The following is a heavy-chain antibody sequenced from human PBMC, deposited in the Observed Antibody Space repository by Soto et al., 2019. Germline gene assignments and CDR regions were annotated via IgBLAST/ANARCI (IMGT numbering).Heavy chain of an antibody. CDR3: AKEITVAGDFDY. Sequence: GGSLRLSCVASGFTFSSYGIHWVRQAQGKGLEWVAVISYDGSNEYYADSVKGRFTISRDNSKNTLYLQMDSLRPEATAVYYCAKEITVAGDFDYWGHGTLVTVSS. CDR2: ISYDGSNE. V-gene: IGHV3-30*18. CDR1: GFTFSSYG. J-gene: IGHJ4*01. D-gene: IGHD6-19*01.